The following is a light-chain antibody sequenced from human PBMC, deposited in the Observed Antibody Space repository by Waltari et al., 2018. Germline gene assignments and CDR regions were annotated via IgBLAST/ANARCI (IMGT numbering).Light chain of an antibody. CDR3: QQYDNYWT. Sequence: DIQMTQSPSTLSASIGDRVTITCRASQSITNWLAWYQQKQGKAPKLLIYKASNLESGVPSRFSGSGSGTKFTLTISSLQPYDFATYYCQQYDNYWTFGQGTKVEIK. CDR1: QSITNW. V-gene: IGKV1-5*03. J-gene: IGKJ1*01. CDR2: KAS.